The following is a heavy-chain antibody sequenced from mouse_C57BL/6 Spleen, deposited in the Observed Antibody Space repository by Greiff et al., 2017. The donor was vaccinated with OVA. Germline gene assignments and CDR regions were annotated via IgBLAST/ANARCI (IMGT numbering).Heavy chain of an antibody. V-gene: IGHV7-3*01. Sequence: DVMLVESGGGLVQPGGSLSLSCAASGFTFTDYYMSWVRQPPGKALEWLGFIRNKANGYTTEYSASVKGRFTISRDNSQSILYLQMNALRAEDSATYYCARYDYGYFDVWGTGTTVTVSS. CDR2: IRNKANGYTT. J-gene: IGHJ1*03. CDR3: ARYDYGYFDV. CDR1: GFTFTDYY.